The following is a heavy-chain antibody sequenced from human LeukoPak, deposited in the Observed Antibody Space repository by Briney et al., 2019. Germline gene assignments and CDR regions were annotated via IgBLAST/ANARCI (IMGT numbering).Heavy chain of an antibody. CDR2: IYYSGST. Sequence: PSETLSLTCTVSGGSISSYYWSWIRQPPGKGLEWIGYIYYSGSTNYNPSLKSRVTISVDTSKNQFSLKLSSVTAADTAVYYCARGATGGYDFWSGYHMSFDYWGQGTLVTVSS. D-gene: IGHD3-3*01. J-gene: IGHJ4*02. CDR3: ARGATGGYDFWSGYHMSFDY. CDR1: GGSISSYY. V-gene: IGHV4-59*01.